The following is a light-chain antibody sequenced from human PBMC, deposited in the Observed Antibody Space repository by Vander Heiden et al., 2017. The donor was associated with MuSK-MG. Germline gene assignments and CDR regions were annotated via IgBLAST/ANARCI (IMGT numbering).Light chain of an antibody. V-gene: IGKV3-15*01. Sequence: EIVMTQSPATLSVSPGERATLSCRASQSVSSNLAWYQQKPGQAPRLLIYGASTRATGIPARFSGSGYGTEFTLTISSRQSEDFAVYYCQQYNNWPSGTFGQGTKLEIK. CDR2: GAS. CDR3: QQYNNWPSGT. J-gene: IGKJ2*01. CDR1: QSVSSN.